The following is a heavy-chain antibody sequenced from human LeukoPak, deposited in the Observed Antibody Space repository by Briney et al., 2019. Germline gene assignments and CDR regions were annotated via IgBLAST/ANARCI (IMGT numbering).Heavy chain of an antibody. CDR2: ISPSSGT. D-gene: IGHD6-13*01. J-gene: IGHJ4*02. Sequence: GGSLRLSCAASGFTFSSYAMRWVRQAPGKGLEWVSAISPSSGTFYADSVKGRFTISRDNSKNTLYLQMNSLRPEDTAVYYCARGGFRQSSSSSFDYWGQGTLVTVSS. V-gene: IGHV3-23*01. CDR3: ARGGFRQSSSSSFDY. CDR1: GFTFSSYA.